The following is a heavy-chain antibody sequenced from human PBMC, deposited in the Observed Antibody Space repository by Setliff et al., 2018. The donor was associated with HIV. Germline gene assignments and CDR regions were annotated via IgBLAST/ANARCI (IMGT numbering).Heavy chain of an antibody. D-gene: IGHD6-13*01. Sequence: SETLSLTCAVYGGSFSGYYWSWIRQPPGKGLEWMGEINHSGSTNYNPSLKSRVTISVDTSKNQFSLKLSSVTAADTAVYYCARSGYSSSWGAFDIWGQGTMVTVSS. J-gene: IGHJ3*02. V-gene: IGHV4-34*01. CDR3: ARSGYSSSWGAFDI. CDR2: INHSGST. CDR1: GGSFSGYY.